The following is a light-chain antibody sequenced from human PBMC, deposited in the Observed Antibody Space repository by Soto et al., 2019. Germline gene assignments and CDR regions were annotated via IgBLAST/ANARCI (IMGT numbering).Light chain of an antibody. CDR3: QQYGSSPT. CDR2: GAS. J-gene: IGKJ5*01. V-gene: IGKV3-20*01. Sequence: EIVLTQSPGTLSLSPGERATLSCRASQSVSNNYLAWYQQKPGQAPRRLIYGASSRATGIPDRFSGSGSGTDFTLTISRLEPEDFAVYYCQQYGSSPTCGEWTRLEIK. CDR1: QSVSNNY.